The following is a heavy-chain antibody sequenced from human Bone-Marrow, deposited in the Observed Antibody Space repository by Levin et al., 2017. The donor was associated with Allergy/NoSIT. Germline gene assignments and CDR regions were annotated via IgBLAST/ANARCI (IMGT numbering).Heavy chain of an antibody. CDR1: GLTIGNYI. CDR3: AQGGSGGTYYFDY. V-gene: IGHV3-23*01. Sequence: GGSLRLSCAASGLTIGNYIMRWVRQAPGKGLEWVSTISVTGTTYYADSVKGRSTISRDDSTNTLYLQINSLRVEDTAVYYCAQGGSGGTYYFDYWGPGTLVTVSS. CDR2: ISVTGTT. D-gene: IGHD3-10*01. J-gene: IGHJ4*02.